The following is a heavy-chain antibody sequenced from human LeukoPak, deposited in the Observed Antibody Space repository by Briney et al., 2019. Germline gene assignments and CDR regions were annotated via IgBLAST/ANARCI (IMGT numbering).Heavy chain of an antibody. Sequence: ASVKVSCKASGGTFISYAISWVRQAPGQGLEWMGGIIPIFGTANYAQKFQGRVTITADKSTSTAYMELSSLRSEDTAVYHCARSSIIATAGPFYFDYWGQGTLVTVSS. J-gene: IGHJ4*02. CDR3: ARSSIIATAGPFYFDY. D-gene: IGHD6-13*01. CDR1: GGTFISYA. CDR2: IIPIFGTA. V-gene: IGHV1-69*06.